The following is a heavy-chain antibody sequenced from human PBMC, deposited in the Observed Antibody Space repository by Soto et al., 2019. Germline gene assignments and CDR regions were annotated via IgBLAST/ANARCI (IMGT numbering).Heavy chain of an antibody. CDR1: GGSISSYY. V-gene: IGHV4-4*07. D-gene: IGHD3-3*01. CDR2: IYTSGST. Sequence: PSETLSLTCTVSGGSISSYYWSWIRQPAGKGLEWIGRIYTSGSTNYNPSLKSRVTMSVDTSKNQLSLKLSSVTAADTAVYYCARFRFLEWLRLGTGAFDIRGQGTMVTVSS. CDR3: ARFRFLEWLRLGTGAFDI. J-gene: IGHJ3*02.